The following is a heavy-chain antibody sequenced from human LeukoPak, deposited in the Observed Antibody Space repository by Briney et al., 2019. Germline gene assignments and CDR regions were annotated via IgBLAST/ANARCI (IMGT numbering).Heavy chain of an antibody. CDR3: ARDNYYDSSGYKNWFDP. Sequence: GGSLRLSCTASGFTFSPLGMNWVRQAPGRGLEWVSYISSGTSTTYYADSVRGRFTISRDNAKNSLYLQLNSLRDEDTAVYYCARDNYYDSSGYKNWFDPWGQGTLVTVSS. CDR1: GFTFSPLG. CDR2: ISSGTSTT. V-gene: IGHV3-48*02. D-gene: IGHD3-22*01. J-gene: IGHJ5*02.